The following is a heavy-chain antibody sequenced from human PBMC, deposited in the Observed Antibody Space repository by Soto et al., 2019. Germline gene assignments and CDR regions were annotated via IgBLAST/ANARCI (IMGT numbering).Heavy chain of an antibody. V-gene: IGHV3-53*01. CDR3: ARDLYYYDSSAYTGGMDV. J-gene: IGHJ6*02. CDR1: GFTVSSNS. D-gene: IGHD3-22*01. CDR2: ISSGGST. Sequence: GGSLRLSCAASGFTVSSNSMSWVRQAPGKGLEWVPVISSGGSTYYADSVKGRFTISRDNSKNTLYLQMNSLKAEDTAVYYCARDLYYYDSSAYTGGMDVWGQGTTVTVSS.